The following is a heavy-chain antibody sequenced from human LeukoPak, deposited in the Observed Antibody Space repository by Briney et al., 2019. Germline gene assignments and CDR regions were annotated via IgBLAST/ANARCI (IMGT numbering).Heavy chain of an antibody. J-gene: IGHJ6*02. CDR2: IYYSGST. V-gene: IGHV4-59*01. CDR3: ARVRGYYDSSGYYYYYGMNV. Sequence: ASETLSLTCTVSGGSISSYYWSWIRQPPGKGLEWFGYIYYSGSTNYNPSLKSRVTISVDTSKNQFSLKLSSVTAADTAVYYCARVRGYYDSSGYYYYYGMNVWGQGTTVTVSS. CDR1: GGSISSYY. D-gene: IGHD3-22*01.